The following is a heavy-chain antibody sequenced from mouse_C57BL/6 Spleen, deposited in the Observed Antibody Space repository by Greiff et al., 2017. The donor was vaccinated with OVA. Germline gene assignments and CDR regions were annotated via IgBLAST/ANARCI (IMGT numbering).Heavy chain of an antibody. CDR3: ARGRQGFDY. CDR2: ISYDGSN. D-gene: IGHD1-2*01. J-gene: IGHJ2*01. V-gene: IGHV3-6*01. Sequence: DVQLQESGPGLVKPSQSLSLTCSVTGYSITSGYYWNWIRQFPGNKLEWMGYISYDGSNNYNPSLKNRISITRDTSKNQFFLKLNSVTTEDTATYYCARGRQGFDYWGQGTTLTVSS. CDR1: GYSITSGYY.